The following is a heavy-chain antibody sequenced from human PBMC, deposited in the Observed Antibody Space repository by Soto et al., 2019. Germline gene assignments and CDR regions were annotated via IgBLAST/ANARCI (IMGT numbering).Heavy chain of an antibody. CDR1: GYTFSNYG. V-gene: IGHV1-3*01. J-gene: IGHJ2*01. D-gene: IGHD6-19*01. CDR2: INAGNGNT. CDR3: ARSGYSSGWYHWYFDF. Sequence: QAHLVQSGAEVKKPGASVKLYCKASGYTFSNYGIHWVRQAPGQRLEWMGWINAGNGNTKYSEKFQGRVTMPRDTSASTAYMVLSSLRSEDTAVYFCARSGYSSGWYHWYFDFWGRGTLVTVSS.